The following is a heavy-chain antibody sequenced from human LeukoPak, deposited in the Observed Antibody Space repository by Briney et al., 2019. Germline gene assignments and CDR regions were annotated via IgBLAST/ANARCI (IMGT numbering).Heavy chain of an antibody. J-gene: IGHJ6*02. V-gene: IGHV3-30*18. CDR1: GFSFSSYG. CDR3: AKERTTMIAVVITGGRYGLDV. D-gene: IGHD3-22*01. CDR2: ISYDGSTK. Sequence: GGSLRLSCAASGFSFSSYGMHWVRQSPGKGLEWVAVISYDGSTKYYADSVKGRFTISRDNSKNTLYVQMNSLRAEDTAVYYCAKERTTMIAVVITGGRYGLDVWGQGTTVTVSS.